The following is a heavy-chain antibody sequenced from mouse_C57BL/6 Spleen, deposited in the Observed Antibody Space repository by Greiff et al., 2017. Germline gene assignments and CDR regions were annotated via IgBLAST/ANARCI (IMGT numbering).Heavy chain of an antibody. D-gene: IGHD4-1*01. V-gene: IGHV1-75*01. CDR2: IFPGSGST. Sequence: VKLQESGPELVKPGASVKISCKASGYTFTDYYINWVKQRPGQGLEWIGWIFPGSGSTYYNGKFKGKATLTVDKSSSTAYMLLSSLTSEDSAVYFCARDWGEPGAWFAYWGQGTLVTVSA. CDR1: GYTFTDYY. CDR3: ARDWGEPGAWFAY. J-gene: IGHJ3*01.